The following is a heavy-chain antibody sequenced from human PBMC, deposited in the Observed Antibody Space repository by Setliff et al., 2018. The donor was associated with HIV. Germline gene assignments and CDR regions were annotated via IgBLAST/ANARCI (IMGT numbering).Heavy chain of an antibody. CDR2: ITTYNGGT. CDR1: GYSFTSYG. D-gene: IGHD1-26*01. J-gene: IGHJ3*02. V-gene: IGHV1-18*01. Sequence: AASVKVSCKASGYSFTSYGLSWVRQAPGQGLEWMGSITTYNGGTNYAQKFQGRVTMTTDTSTSTAYMELRSLRSDDTAVYYCTRGGYSGAFLDAFGIWGQGTMVTVAS. CDR3: TRGGYSGAFLDAFGI.